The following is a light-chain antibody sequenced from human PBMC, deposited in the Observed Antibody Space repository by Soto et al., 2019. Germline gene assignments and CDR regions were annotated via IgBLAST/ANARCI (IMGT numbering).Light chain of an antibody. CDR1: SGHSSYA. V-gene: IGLV4-69*01. Sequence: QLVLTQSPSASASLGASVKLTCTLSSGHSSYAIAWHQQQPEKGPRYLMKLSSDGSHSKGYGIPDRFSGSSSGAERYLTISSLQSEDEADYYCQTWDTGARVVFGGGTKVTVL. CDR2: LSSDGSH. J-gene: IGLJ2*01. CDR3: QTWDTGARVV.